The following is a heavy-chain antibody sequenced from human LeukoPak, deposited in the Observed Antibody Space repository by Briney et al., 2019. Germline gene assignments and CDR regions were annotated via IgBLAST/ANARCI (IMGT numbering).Heavy chain of an antibody. J-gene: IGHJ6*02. Sequence: SETLSLTCAVYGGSFSGYYWSWIRQPPGKGLEWIGEINHSGSTNYNPSLKSRVTISVDTSKNQFSLKLSSVTAADTAVYYCARGPLWFGELLGYYYYYGMDVWGQGTTVTVSS. CDR2: INHSGST. CDR3: ARGPLWFGELLGYYYYYGMDV. D-gene: IGHD3-10*01. V-gene: IGHV4-34*01. CDR1: GGSFSGYY.